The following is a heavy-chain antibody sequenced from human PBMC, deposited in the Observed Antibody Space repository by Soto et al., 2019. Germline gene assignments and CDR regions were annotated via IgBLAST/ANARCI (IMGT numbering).Heavy chain of an antibody. CDR3: ARGDSTDCSNGVCSFFYNHDMDV. CDR1: GYSFTDYH. Sequence: ASVKVSCKASGYSFTDYHIHWVRQTPGQGLEWLGRINPKSGGTSTAQKFQGWVTMTTDTSISTASMELTRLTSDDTAIYYCARGDSTDCSNGVCSFFYNHDMDVWGQGTTVTVSS. V-gene: IGHV1-2*04. D-gene: IGHD2-8*01. CDR2: INPKSGGT. J-gene: IGHJ6*02.